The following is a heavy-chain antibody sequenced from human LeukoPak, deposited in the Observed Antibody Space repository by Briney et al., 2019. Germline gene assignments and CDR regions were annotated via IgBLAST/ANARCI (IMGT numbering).Heavy chain of an antibody. V-gene: IGHV2-70*04. CDR3: ARTHELGYCSGGSCYPYFDY. D-gene: IGHD2-15*01. J-gene: IGHJ4*02. CDR1: GFSLSTSGMR. Sequence: SGPTLVNPTQTLTLTCTFSGFSLSTSGMRVSWIRQPPGKALEWLAPIDWDDDKFYSTSLKTSLTISNDTSKNQVVLTMTNMDPVDTATYYCARTHELGYCSGGSCYPYFDYWGQGTLVTVSS. CDR2: IDWDDDK.